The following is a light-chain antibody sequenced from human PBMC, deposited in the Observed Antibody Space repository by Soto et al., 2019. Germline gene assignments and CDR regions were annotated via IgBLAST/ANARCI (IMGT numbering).Light chain of an antibody. J-gene: IGKJ2*01. CDR3: QQYNSYPYT. CDR1: QGLGVW. V-gene: IGKV1D-16*01. Sequence: DIQMTQSPSSVSASVGDRVTITCRASQGLGVWLGWYQQKPGKAPQLLIFGASGLQTGVPSRFSGSGSGTEFTLTISSLQPDDFATYYCQQYNSYPYTFGQGTKVDIK. CDR2: GAS.